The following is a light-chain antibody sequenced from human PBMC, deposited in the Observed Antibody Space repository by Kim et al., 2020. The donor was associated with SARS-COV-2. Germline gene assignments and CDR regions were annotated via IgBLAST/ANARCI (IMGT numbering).Light chain of an antibody. J-gene: IGLJ3*02. Sequence: SVAQGKPARITSGGNNMGSKSVHWYHQRRGQAPVLVMYYDSDRPSGIPERFSGSKSGNTATLTISRVEAGDEADYYCQVWDRTWVFGEGTKLTVL. CDR3: QVWDRTWV. V-gene: IGLV3-21*04. CDR1: NMGSKS. CDR2: YDS.